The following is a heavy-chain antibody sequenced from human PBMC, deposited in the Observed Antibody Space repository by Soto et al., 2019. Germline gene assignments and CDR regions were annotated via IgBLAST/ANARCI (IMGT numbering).Heavy chain of an antibody. Sequence: SVKVSCEAPGVGFSSYAISWVRQATVQGLEWMGGIIPIFGTANYAQKFQGRVTITADESTSTAYMELSSLRSEDTAVYYCARVLRGSYRTAPFDYWGQGTLVTVSS. D-gene: IGHD1-26*01. CDR2: IIPIFGTA. CDR1: GVGFSSYA. V-gene: IGHV1-69*13. CDR3: ARVLRGSYRTAPFDY. J-gene: IGHJ4*02.